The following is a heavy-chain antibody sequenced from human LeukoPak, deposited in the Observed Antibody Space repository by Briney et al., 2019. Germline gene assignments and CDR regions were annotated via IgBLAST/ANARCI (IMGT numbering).Heavy chain of an antibody. V-gene: IGHV3-21*01. CDR3: ARVYYYDSSGYLRYFDY. CDR2: ISSSSSYI. J-gene: IGHJ4*02. D-gene: IGHD3-22*01. Sequence: GGSLRLSCAASGFTFSSYSMNWVRQAPGKGLEWVSSISSSSSYIYYADSVKGRFTISRDNSKNTLYLQMNSLRAEDTAVYYCARVYYYDSSGYLRYFDYWGQGTLVTVSS. CDR1: GFTFSSYS.